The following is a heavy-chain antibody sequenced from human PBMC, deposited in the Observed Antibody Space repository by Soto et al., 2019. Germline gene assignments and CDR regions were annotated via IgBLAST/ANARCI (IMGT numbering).Heavy chain of an antibody. CDR3: AKSLVTPSDAFDL. J-gene: IGHJ3*01. D-gene: IGHD2-21*02. Sequence: GGSLRLSCAASGLTFGNYAMNWVRQAPGKGLEWILSISDPGTSTYYANSVKGRFSMSRDNSKNTLFLQMNRLRADDTAVCFCAKSLVTPSDAFDLWGRGTLVTVSS. CDR2: ISDPGTST. CDR1: GLTFGNYA. V-gene: IGHV3-23*01.